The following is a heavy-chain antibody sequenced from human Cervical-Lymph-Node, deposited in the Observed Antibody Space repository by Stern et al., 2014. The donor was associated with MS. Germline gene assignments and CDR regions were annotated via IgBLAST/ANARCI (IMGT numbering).Heavy chain of an antibody. V-gene: IGHV3-33*01. CDR2: IWYDGSDE. J-gene: IGHJ4*02. CDR1: GFTFRNYG. Sequence: VQLVESGGGVVQPGRSLRLSCEASGFTFRNYGMHWVRQAPGKGLEWVAIIWYDGSDEYYADSVKGRFIISRDNSKNVLYLQMNSLRAEDTAVYFCARDEAPYETRGYCDYWGQGALVTVSS. D-gene: IGHD3-22*01. CDR3: ARDEAPYETRGYCDY.